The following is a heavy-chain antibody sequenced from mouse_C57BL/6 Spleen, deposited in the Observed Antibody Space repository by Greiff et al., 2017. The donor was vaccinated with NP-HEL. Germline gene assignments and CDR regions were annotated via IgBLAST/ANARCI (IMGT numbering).Heavy chain of an antibody. V-gene: IGHV1-64*01. CDR2: IHPNSGST. CDR3: ARSYYAMDY. Sequence: QVQLQQPGAELVKPGASVKLSCKASGYTFTSYWMQWVKQRPGQGLEWIGLIHPNSGSTNYNEKFKSKATLTVDKSSSTAYMQLSSLTSEDSAVYYCARSYYAMDYWGQGTSVTVSS. CDR1: GYTFTSYW. J-gene: IGHJ4*01.